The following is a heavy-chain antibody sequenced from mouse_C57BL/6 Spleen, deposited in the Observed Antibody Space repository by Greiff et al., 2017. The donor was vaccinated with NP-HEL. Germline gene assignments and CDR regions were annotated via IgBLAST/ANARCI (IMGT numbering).Heavy chain of an antibody. CDR1: GYSFTSYY. J-gene: IGHJ1*03. D-gene: IGHD4-1*01. Sequence: QVQLQQSGPELVKPGASVKISCKASGYSFTSYYIHWVKQRPGQGLEWIGWIYPGSGNTKYNEKFKGKATLTADTSSSTAYMQLSSLTSEDSAVYYCARSTNWEGGYFDVWGTGTTVTVSS. CDR3: ARSTNWEGGYFDV. V-gene: IGHV1-66*01. CDR2: IYPGSGNT.